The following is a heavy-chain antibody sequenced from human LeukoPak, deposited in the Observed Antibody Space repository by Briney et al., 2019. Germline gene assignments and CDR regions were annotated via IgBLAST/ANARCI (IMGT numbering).Heavy chain of an antibody. J-gene: IGHJ5*02. CDR2: INPNSGGT. V-gene: IGHV1-2*02. D-gene: IGHD6-13*01. CDR1: GYTFTGYY. Sequence: KVSCKASGYTFTGYYMHWVRQAPGQGLEWMGWINPNSGGTNYAQKFQGRVTMTRDTSISTAYMELSRLRSDDTAVYYCAQTQRIAAAGTGSWFDPWGQGTLVTVSS. CDR3: AQTQRIAAAGTGSWFDP.